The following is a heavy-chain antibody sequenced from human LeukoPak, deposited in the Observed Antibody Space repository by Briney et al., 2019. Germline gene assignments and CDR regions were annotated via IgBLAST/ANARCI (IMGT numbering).Heavy chain of an antibody. Sequence: GGSLRLSCAASGFTFSSYAMSWVRQAPGKGLEWVSAISGSGGSTYYADSVKGRFTISRDNSKNSLYLQMNSLRAEDTAVYYCARGGQAYYDILTGSNWFDPWGQGTLVTVSS. CDR2: ISGSGGST. CDR3: ARGGQAYYDILTGSNWFDP. J-gene: IGHJ5*02. V-gene: IGHV3-23*01. D-gene: IGHD3-9*01. CDR1: GFTFSSYA.